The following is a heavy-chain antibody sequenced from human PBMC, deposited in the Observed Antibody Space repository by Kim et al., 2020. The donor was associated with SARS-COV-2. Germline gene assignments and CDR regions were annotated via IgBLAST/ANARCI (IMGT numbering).Heavy chain of an antibody. CDR2: TRDKTRGHST. CDR3: TRGYRFMGMDV. V-gene: IGHV3-72*01. J-gene: IGHJ6*02. CDR1: GFSVSDYY. Sequence: GGSLRLSCVGSGFSVSDYYIDWVRQAPGKGLEWVGRTRDKTRGHSTDYAASVRGRFSLSREKSRNSIYLQMNRLKTEDTAVYYCTRGYRFMGMDVWGQGTTVTVSS. D-gene: IGHD2-2*02.